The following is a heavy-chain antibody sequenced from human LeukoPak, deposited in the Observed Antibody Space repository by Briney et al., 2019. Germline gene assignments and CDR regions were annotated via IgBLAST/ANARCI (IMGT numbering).Heavy chain of an antibody. CDR1: GFTFSSYG. CDR2: IRYDGSNK. D-gene: IGHD5-12*01. CDR3: AKDRSWASGYNHPGY. V-gene: IGHV3-30*02. J-gene: IGHJ4*02. Sequence: GGSLRLSCVASGFTFSSYGMHWVRQAPGKVLEWVAFIRYDGSNKYYADSVKGRFTTSRDNSKNTLYLQMNSLRAEDTAVYYCAKDRSWASGYNHPGYWGQGTLVTVSS.